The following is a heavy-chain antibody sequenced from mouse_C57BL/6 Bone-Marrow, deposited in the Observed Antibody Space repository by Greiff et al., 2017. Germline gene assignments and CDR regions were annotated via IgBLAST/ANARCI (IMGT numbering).Heavy chain of an antibody. V-gene: IGHV1-19*01. CDR1: GYTFTDYY. CDR2: INPYNGGT. J-gene: IGHJ1*03. Sequence: VQLKQSGPVLVKPGASVKMSCKASGYTFTDYYMNWVKQSHGKSLEWIGVINPYNGGTSYNQKFKGKATLTVDKSSSTAYMELNSLTSEDSAVYYCARERIYDYGYFDVWGTGTTVTVAS. D-gene: IGHD2-4*01. CDR3: ARERIYDYGYFDV.